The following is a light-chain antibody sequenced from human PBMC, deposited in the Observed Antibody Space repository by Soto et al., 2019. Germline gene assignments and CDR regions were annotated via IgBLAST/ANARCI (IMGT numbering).Light chain of an antibody. J-gene: IGLJ1*01. Sequence: HSVLTQPPSVSGAPGQSVTISCTGSRSNIAAGYDVHWYQQLPGTAPKLLIYGTSNRPSGVPDRFSGSKSGTSASLAITGLQAEDEADYYCQSYDSSLSGYVFGTGTKVTVL. CDR3: QSYDSSLSGYV. CDR1: RSNIAAGYD. CDR2: GTS. V-gene: IGLV1-40*01.